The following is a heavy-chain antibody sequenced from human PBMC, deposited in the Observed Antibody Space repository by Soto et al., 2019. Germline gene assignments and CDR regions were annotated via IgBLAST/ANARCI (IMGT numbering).Heavy chain of an antibody. Sequence: WGSLRLSCAASGFTFSSYGMHWFRQAPGKGLEWVAVISYDGSNKYYADSVKGRFTISRDNSKNTLYLQMNSLRAEDTAVYYCAKGAVPAANFDYWGQGTLVTVSS. CDR2: ISYDGSNK. J-gene: IGHJ4*02. D-gene: IGHD2-2*01. CDR3: AKGAVPAANFDY. V-gene: IGHV3-30*18. CDR1: GFTFSSYG.